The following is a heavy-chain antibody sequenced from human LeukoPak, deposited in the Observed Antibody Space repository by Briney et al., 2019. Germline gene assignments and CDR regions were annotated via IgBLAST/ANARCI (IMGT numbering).Heavy chain of an antibody. CDR3: AKGDLTTSSYMVRGRYYYYYMDV. CDR1: GFTFSSYG. V-gene: IGHV3-30*02. D-gene: IGHD3-10*01. Sequence: GGSLRLSCAASGFTFSSYGMHWVRQAPGKGLEWVAFIRYDGSNKYYADSVKGRFTISRDNSKNTLYLQMNSLRAEDTAVYYCAKGDLTTSSYMVRGRYYYYYMDVWGKGTTVTISS. CDR2: IRYDGSNK. J-gene: IGHJ6*03.